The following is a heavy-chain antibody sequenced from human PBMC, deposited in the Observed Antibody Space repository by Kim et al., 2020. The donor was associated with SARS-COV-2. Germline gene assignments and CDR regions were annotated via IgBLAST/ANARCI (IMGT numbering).Heavy chain of an antibody. Sequence: GESLKISCKASGYTFTSYWIGWVRQMPGKRLESMGIIFPGDSDTRYSPSIQGQVTISVDKSINTAFLQWNSLEATDTAMYYCGRRNYGSGSYSLDYWGQG. V-gene: IGHV5-51*01. J-gene: IGHJ4*02. CDR3: GRRNYGSGSYSLDY. CDR1: GYTFTSYW. D-gene: IGHD3-10*01. CDR2: IFPGDSDT.